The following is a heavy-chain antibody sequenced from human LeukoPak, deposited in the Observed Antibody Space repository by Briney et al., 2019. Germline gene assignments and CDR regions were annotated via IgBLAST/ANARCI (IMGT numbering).Heavy chain of an antibody. CDR3: ARDPQQVNHYYYGMDV. J-gene: IGHJ6*02. CDR1: GFTFSDYY. V-gene: IGHV3-11*01. CDR2: ISNSGSTI. D-gene: IGHD6-13*01. Sequence: GGSLRLSCAASGFTFSDYYMSWIRQAPGKGLEWVSYISNSGSTIYYPDSVKGRFTVSRDNARNSLYLQMNSLRADDTAVYYCARDPQQVNHYYYGMDVWGQGTTVIVSS.